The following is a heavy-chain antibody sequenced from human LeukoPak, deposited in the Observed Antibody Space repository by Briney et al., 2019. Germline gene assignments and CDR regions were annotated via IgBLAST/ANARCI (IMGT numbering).Heavy chain of an antibody. CDR1: GGSFSGYY. Sequence: SETLSLTCAVYGGSFSGYYWSWIRQPPGKGLEWIGEINNSGSTNYNPSLKSRVTISVDTSKNQFSLKLSSVTAADTAVYYCARDQAMVRGGGYFDYWGQGTLVTVSS. J-gene: IGHJ4*02. D-gene: IGHD3-10*01. CDR3: ARDQAMVRGGGYFDY. CDR2: INNSGST. V-gene: IGHV4-34*01.